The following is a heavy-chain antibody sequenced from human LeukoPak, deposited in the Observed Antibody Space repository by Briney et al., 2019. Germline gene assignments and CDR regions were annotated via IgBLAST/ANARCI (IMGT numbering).Heavy chain of an antibody. J-gene: IGHJ4*02. CDR3: ASGTYYVFDY. CDR1: GGSISSYY. V-gene: IGHV4-4*07. Sequence: SETLSLTCTVSGGSISSYYWTWIRQPAGKGLEWIGRIYTSGNTNYNPSLKSRVTMSVDTSKNQFSLKLSSVTAADTAVYYCASGTYYVFDYWGQGTLVTVSS. CDR2: IYTSGNT. D-gene: IGHD1-26*01.